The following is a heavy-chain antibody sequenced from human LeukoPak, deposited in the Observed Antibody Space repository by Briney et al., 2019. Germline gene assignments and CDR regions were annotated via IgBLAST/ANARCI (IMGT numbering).Heavy chain of an antibody. V-gene: IGHV3-53*01. CDR1: SFTISSNY. CDR2: IYSGGST. J-gene: IGHJ4*02. CDR3: AGSWDIGYCSSSSCCFDY. D-gene: IGHD2-2*01. Sequence: GGSLRLSCAASSFTISSNYMTWVRQAPGKGLECVSVIYSGGSTYYSDYVKGRFPISRDNSKDTLYLQMNSLRAGDTAVYFCAGSWDIGYCSSSSCCFDYWGQGILVTVSS.